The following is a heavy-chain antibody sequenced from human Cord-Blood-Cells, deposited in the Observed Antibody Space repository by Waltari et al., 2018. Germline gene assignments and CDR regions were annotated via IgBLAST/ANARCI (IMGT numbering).Heavy chain of an antibody. CDR3: ARQSPGIAAAGPGFDY. D-gene: IGHD6-13*01. Sequence: QVQLVQSGAEVKKPGASVKVSCKASGYTFTSYDIYWVRQATGQGLEWMGWMNPNSGNTGYAQKFQGRVTMTRNTSISTAYMELSSLRSEDTAVYYCARQSPGIAAAGPGFDYWGQGTLVTVSS. J-gene: IGHJ4*02. CDR2: MNPNSGNT. CDR1: GYTFTSYD. V-gene: IGHV1-8*01.